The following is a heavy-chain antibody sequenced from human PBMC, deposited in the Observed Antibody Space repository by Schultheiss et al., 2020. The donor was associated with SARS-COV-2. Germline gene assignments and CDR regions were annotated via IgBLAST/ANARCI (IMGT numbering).Heavy chain of an antibody. Sequence: GGSLRLSCVASGFTFSNYVVTWVRQAPGKGLEWVSAISGSGASTSYADSVKGRFTISRDNAKNSLYLQMNSLRAEDTAVYYCASDSYGLNWGQGTLVTVSS. CDR1: GFTFSNYV. CDR2: ISGSGAST. J-gene: IGHJ4*02. D-gene: IGHD5-18*01. CDR3: ASDSYGLN. V-gene: IGHV3-23*01.